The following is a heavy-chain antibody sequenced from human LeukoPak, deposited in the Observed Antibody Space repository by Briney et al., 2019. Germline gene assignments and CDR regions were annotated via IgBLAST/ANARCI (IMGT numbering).Heavy chain of an antibody. CDR2: INLSGST. J-gene: IGHJ5*02. CDR3: ARGSSVGRYYDFWSGYDGLVPGWFDP. V-gene: IGHV4-34*01. Sequence: SETLSLTCAVYGGSFSSYYRSWIRQNPGKGPEWIGEINLSGSTAYTTPLKSRVTILVDTSKNQFSLKLSSVTAADTAVYYCARGSSVGRYYDFWSGYDGLVPGWFDPWGQGTLVTVSS. CDR1: GGSFSSYY. D-gene: IGHD3-3*01.